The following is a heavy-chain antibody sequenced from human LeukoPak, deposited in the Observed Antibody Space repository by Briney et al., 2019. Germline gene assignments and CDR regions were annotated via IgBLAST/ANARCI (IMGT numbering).Heavy chain of an antibody. CDR2: IGGSGRTI. J-gene: IGHJ4*02. CDR3: ARLDASGLDY. V-gene: IGHV3-48*03. D-gene: IGHD6-19*01. Sequence: GGPLRLSCAASGFTFRSYEMNWVRQAPGKGLEWVSYIGGSGRTIYYANSVKGRFTISRDNAKNALYLQMNSLRADDTAVYYCARLDASGLDYWGQGTLVTVSS. CDR1: GFTFRSYE.